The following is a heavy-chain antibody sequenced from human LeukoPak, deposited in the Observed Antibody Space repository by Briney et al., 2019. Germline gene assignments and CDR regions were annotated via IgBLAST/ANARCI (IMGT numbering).Heavy chain of an antibody. V-gene: IGHV3-23*01. Sequence: GGSLRLSCAASGFTFSSYAMSWIRQAPGKGLEWVSAISGSGGSTYYADSVKGRFTISRDNSKNTLYLQMNSLRAEDTAVYYCAKGPRIRGKVSASIAAAALFDYWGQGTLVTVSS. CDR2: ISGSGGST. D-gene: IGHD6-13*01. CDR3: AKGPRIRGKVSASIAAAALFDY. CDR1: GFTFSSYA. J-gene: IGHJ4*02.